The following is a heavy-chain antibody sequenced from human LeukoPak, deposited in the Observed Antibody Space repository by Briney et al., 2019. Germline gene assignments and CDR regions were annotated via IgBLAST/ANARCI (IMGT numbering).Heavy chain of an antibody. CDR2: IYHSGST. J-gene: IGHJ4*02. D-gene: IGHD1/OR15-1a*01. CDR1: GYSISSGYY. V-gene: IGHV4-38-2*02. Sequence: PSETLSLTCTVSGYSISSGYYWGWIRQPPGKGLEWIGSIYHSGSTYYNPSLKSRVTISVDTSKNQFSLKLSSVTAADTAVYYCARVSGWNNPDYWGQGTLVTVSS. CDR3: ARVSGWNNPDY.